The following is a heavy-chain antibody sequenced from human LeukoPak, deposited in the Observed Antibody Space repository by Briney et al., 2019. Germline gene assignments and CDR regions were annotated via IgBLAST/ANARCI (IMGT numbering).Heavy chain of an antibody. CDR1: GFTFSTYT. Sequence: GGSLRLSCAASGFTFSTYTMYWVRHPPGKGLEWVSYISPSATTIYYADSVKGRFTISRDNAKNSLYLQMNIVRAEDTAVYYCAREYSSSSGRSFDYWGQGTLVTVSS. CDR3: AREYSSSSGRSFDY. CDR2: ISPSATTI. J-gene: IGHJ4*02. D-gene: IGHD6-6*01. V-gene: IGHV3-48*01.